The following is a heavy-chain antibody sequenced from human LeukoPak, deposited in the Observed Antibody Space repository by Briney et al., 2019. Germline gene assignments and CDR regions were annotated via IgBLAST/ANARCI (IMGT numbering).Heavy chain of an antibody. V-gene: IGHV3-11*01. D-gene: IGHD6-19*01. Sequence: GSLRLSCAASGLTFSDYHMSWIRQAPGKGLEWVSHISDNGRTKYYANSVQGRFTVSRDNAKNSLYLQMNSLRADDTAVYYCAKDNRRHYTSGPNPDSLHWGQGALVTVSS. CDR1: GLTFSDYH. CDR3: AKDNRRHYTSGPNPDSLH. CDR2: ISDNGRTK. J-gene: IGHJ4*02.